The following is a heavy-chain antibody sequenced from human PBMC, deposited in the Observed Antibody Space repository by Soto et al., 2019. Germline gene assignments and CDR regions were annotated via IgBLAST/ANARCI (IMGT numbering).Heavy chain of an antibody. CDR1: GFTFRSFT. D-gene: IGHD6-13*01. CDR3: TRDASRDSSAWDLCDP. CDR2: ISSNSAYI. Sequence: GGSLRLSCAASGFTFRSFTMNWVRQAPGKGLEWVSTISSNSAYIYYTDALRGRFTISRDNAKNSLHLQMNSLRAEDTAVYYFTRDASRDSSAWDLCDPWGPGTRVTASS. J-gene: IGHJ5*02. V-gene: IGHV3-21*01.